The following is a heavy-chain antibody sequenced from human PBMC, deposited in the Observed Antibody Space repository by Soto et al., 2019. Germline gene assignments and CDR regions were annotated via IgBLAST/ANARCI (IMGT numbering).Heavy chain of an antibody. CDR3: ARAPYCGGDCFIDY. Sequence: SETLSLTCTVSGGSISSYYWSWIRQPPGKGLEWIGYIYYSGSTNYNPSLKSRVTISVDTSKNQFSLKLSSVTAADTAVYYCARAPYCGGDCFIDYWGQGTLVTVSS. V-gene: IGHV4-59*01. D-gene: IGHD2-21*02. CDR1: GGSISSYY. CDR2: IYYSGST. J-gene: IGHJ4*02.